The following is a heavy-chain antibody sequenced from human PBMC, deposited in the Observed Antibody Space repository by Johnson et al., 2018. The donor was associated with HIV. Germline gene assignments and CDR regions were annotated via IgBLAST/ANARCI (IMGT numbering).Heavy chain of an antibody. V-gene: IGHV3-11*04. Sequence: QVQLVESGGGLVKPGGSLRLSCAASGFSFSDYFMSWIRQAPGKGLECISYISSSGTTIYYTDSVKGRFTISRDNAKNSLYLQMNSLRVEDTALYYCARPADYGDYSRDAFDIWGQGTMVTVSS. D-gene: IGHD4-17*01. J-gene: IGHJ3*02. CDR2: ISSSGTTI. CDR1: GFSFSDYF. CDR3: ARPADYGDYSRDAFDI.